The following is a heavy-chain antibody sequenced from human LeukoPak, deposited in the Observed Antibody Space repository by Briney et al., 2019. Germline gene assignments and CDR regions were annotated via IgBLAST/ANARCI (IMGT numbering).Heavy chain of an antibody. CDR3: ASNLPRGYGDYGGFDP. D-gene: IGHD4-17*01. Sequence: GSSAKVSCKASGGTFSSYAISWVRQAPGQGLEWMGGIIPIFGRANYAQKFQGRVTITADESTSTAYMELSSLRSEDTAVYYCASNLPRGYGDYGGFDPWGQGTLVAVSS. V-gene: IGHV1-69*01. CDR1: GGTFSSYA. CDR2: IIPIFGRA. J-gene: IGHJ5*02.